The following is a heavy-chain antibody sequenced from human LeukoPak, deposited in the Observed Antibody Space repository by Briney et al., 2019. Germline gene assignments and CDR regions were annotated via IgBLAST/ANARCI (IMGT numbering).Heavy chain of an antibody. CDR1: GYTFTYRC. V-gene: IGHV1-45*02. CDR3: AIQEYCSGGSCYFVFDY. J-gene: IGHJ4*02. D-gene: IGHD2-15*01. Sequence: SVKVSCKASGYTFTYRCLHWVRQAPGQALEWMGWITPFNGNTNYAQKFQDRVTITRDRSMSTAYMELSSLRSEDTAMYYCAIQEYCSGGSCYFVFDYWGQGTLVTVSS. CDR2: ITPFNGNT.